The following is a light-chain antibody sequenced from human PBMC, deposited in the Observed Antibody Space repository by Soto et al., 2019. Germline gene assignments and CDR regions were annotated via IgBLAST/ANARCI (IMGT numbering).Light chain of an antibody. V-gene: IGKV3-20*01. CDR1: QTVRNNY. J-gene: IGKJ1*01. Sequence: EFVLTQSPGTLSLSPGERATLSCRASQTVRNNYLAWYQQKPGQAPRLLIYDASSRATGIPDRFSGSGSGTDFTLTISRLEPEDFAVYYCQQYAGSLSWTFGQGTKVDIK. CDR2: DAS. CDR3: QQYAGSLSWT.